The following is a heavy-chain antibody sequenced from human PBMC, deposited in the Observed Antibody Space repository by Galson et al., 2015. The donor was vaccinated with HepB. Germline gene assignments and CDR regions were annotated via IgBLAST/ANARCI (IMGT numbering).Heavy chain of an antibody. J-gene: IGHJ6*02. D-gene: IGHD4-17*01. CDR3: AREETYGDYYYGMDV. Sequence: SLRLSCAASGFTFSSYSMNWVRQAPGKGLEWVSYISSSSSTIYYADSVKGRFTISRDNAKNSLYLQMNSLRDEDTAVYYCAREETYGDYYYGMDVWGQGTTVTVSS. V-gene: IGHV3-48*02. CDR1: GFTFSSYS. CDR2: ISSSSSTI.